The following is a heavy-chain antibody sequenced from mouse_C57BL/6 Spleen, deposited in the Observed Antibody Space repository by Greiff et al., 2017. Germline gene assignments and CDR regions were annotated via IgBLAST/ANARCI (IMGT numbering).Heavy chain of an antibody. J-gene: IGHJ4*01. CDR3: ARRDAMDY. Sequence: VQLQQSGAELVKPGPSVKITCKVSGYSFTDYYINWVKQRPGKGLEWIGKIGPGSGSTYYNEKFKGKATLTADKSSSTAYMQLSSLTSEDSAVYFCARRDAMDYWGQGTSVTVSS. V-gene: IGHV1-77*01. CDR2: IGPGSGST. CDR1: GYSFTDYY.